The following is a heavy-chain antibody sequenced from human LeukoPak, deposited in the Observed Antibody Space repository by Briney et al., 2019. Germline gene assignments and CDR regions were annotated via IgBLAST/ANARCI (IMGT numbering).Heavy chain of an antibody. CDR3: ARCISELDYVDYAYYYHMDV. CDR2: FYSSTRT. J-gene: IGHJ6*04. D-gene: IGHD4-17*01. V-gene: IGHV4-61*09. Sequence: SETLSPTCTVSGDSLTSGSRYWSWIRQPAGKGLEWIGHFYSSTRTTYNPSLESRVTISGDTAKNQFSLKLDSVTAADTAVYFCARCISELDYVDYAYYYHMDVWGKGTTVTVSS. CDR1: GDSLTSGSRY.